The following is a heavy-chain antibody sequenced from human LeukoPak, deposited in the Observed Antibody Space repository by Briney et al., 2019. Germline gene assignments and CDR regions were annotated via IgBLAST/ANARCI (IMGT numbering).Heavy chain of an antibody. J-gene: IGHJ6*03. CDR1: GGSISSYY. D-gene: IGHD6-6*01. V-gene: IGHV4-59*01. CDR2: VFYSGST. Sequence: SETLSLTCTVSGGSISSYYWSWIRQPPGKGLEWIGYVFYSGSTNYNPSLKSRVTISLDTSKNQFSLKLSSVTAADTAVYYCARDVEHLVLPNYYYYMDVWGKGTTVTVSS. CDR3: ARDVEHLVLPNYYYYMDV.